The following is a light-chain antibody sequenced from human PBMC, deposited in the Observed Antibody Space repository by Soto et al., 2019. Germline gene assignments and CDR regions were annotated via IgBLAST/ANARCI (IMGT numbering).Light chain of an antibody. J-gene: IGKJ5*01. Sequence: AIQLTQSPSSLSASVGDRVTITCRASQDITSALAWYQQKPGKAPNLLIYAASSLKSGVPSRFSGSGSGTEFTLTISSLQPGDFATYYCQQFNSYVITFGQGTRLETK. CDR2: AAS. CDR1: QDITSA. CDR3: QQFNSYVIT. V-gene: IGKV1-13*02.